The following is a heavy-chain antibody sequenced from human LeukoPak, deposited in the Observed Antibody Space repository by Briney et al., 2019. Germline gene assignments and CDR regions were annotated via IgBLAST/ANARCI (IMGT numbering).Heavy chain of an antibody. CDR1: GIILRSYS. CDR3: AKDSAKKYDDY. D-gene: IGHD2/OR15-2a*01. J-gene: IGHJ4*02. CDR2: ISGSDGST. Sequence: GGSLRLSCVASGIILRSYSMSWVRQAPGKGLEWVSGISGSDGSTNYADSVKGRFTISRENSKNTLYLQMNSLRAEDTAVYYCAKDSAKKYDDYWGQGTLVTVSS. V-gene: IGHV3-23*01.